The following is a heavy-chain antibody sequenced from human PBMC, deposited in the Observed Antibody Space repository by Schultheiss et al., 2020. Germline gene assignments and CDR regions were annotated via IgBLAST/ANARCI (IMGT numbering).Heavy chain of an antibody. CDR2: IYYSGST. CDR1: GFTFSNYA. J-gene: IGHJ5*02. D-gene: IGHD2-21*02. V-gene: IGHV4-38-2*02. CDR3: ARERGGKELTAHNWFDP. Sequence: GSLRLSCAASGFTFSNYAMSWVRQAPGKGLEWIGSIYYSGSTYYNPSLKSRVTISVDTSKNQFSLKLSSVTAADTAVYYCARERGGKELTAHNWFDPWGQGTLVTVSS.